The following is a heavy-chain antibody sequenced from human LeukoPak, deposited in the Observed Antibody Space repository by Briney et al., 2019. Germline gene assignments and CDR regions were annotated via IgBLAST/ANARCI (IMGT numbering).Heavy chain of an antibody. Sequence: SETLSLTCTVSGGSISSYYWSWIRQPPGKGLEWIGYIYYSGSTNYNPSLQSRVTISVDTSKNQFSLKLSSVTAADTAVYYCASYHPNWNYAFDYWGQGTLVTVSS. D-gene: IGHD1-7*01. CDR1: GGSISSYY. V-gene: IGHV4-59*01. J-gene: IGHJ4*02. CDR2: IYYSGST. CDR3: ASYHPNWNYAFDY.